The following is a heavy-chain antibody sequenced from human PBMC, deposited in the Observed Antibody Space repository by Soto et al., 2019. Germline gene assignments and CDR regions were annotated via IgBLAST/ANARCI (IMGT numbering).Heavy chain of an antibody. Sequence: QVQLVQSGAEVKKPGSSVKVSCKASGGTFSRYTITWVRQAPGQGLEWMGGITHMFGTPNNAQKFQGRVTITADESTSTAYMELSSLRSEDTAMYYCARDGTLYDSSAYYYLYWGQGTLVTVSS. CDR1: GGTFSRYT. J-gene: IGHJ4*02. CDR3: ARDGTLYDSSAYYYLY. CDR2: ITHMFGTP. D-gene: IGHD3-22*01. V-gene: IGHV1-69*01.